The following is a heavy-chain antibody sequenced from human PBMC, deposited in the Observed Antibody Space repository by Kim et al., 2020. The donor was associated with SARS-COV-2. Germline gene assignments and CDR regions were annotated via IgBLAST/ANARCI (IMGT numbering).Heavy chain of an antibody. V-gene: IGHV5-51*01. Sequence: SFQGQVTISADKSISTAYLQWSSLKASDTAMYYCARRGAAADAYYYGMDVWGQGTTVTVSS. J-gene: IGHJ6*02. CDR3: ARRGAAADAYYYGMDV. D-gene: IGHD6-13*01.